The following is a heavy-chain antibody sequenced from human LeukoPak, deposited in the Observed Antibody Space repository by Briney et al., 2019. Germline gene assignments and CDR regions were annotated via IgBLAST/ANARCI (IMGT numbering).Heavy chain of an antibody. D-gene: IGHD1-14*01. CDR2: ISWNSGSI. Sequence: GGPLRLPCAASGFTFHDYAMPWVRQVPGKGLEWVSCISWNSGSIAYADSVKGRFTISRDNAKNSLYLQMNSLRAEDAALYFCSKDIGFMAGTTHFDYWGQGTVVTVSS. CDR1: GFTFHDYA. J-gene: IGHJ4*02. V-gene: IGHV3-9*01. CDR3: SKDIGFMAGTTHFDY.